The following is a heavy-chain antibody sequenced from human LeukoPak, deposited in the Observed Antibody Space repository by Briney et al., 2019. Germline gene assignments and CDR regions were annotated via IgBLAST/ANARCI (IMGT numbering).Heavy chain of an antibody. CDR3: AKIGGTYYYGSGSSQFDY. D-gene: IGHD3-10*01. CDR2: IRYDGSNK. CDR1: GFTFCSYG. Sequence: GGSLRLSCAASGFTFCSYGMHWVRQAPGKGLEWVAFIRYDGSNKYYADSVKGRFTISRDNSKNTLYLQMNSLRAEDTAVYYCAKIGGTYYYGSGSSQFDYWGQGTLVTVSS. J-gene: IGHJ4*02. V-gene: IGHV3-30*02.